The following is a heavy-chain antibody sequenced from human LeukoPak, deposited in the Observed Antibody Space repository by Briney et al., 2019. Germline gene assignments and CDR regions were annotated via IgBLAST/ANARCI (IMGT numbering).Heavy chain of an antibody. CDR1: GYTFTSYA. CDR3: AGDPTLLWFGELLAPQYFQH. CDR2: INTTTGNP. J-gene: IGHJ1*01. Sequence: ASVKVSCKASGYTFTSYAMNWVRQAPGQGLEWMGWINTTTGNPTYAQGFTGRFVFSLATSVSTAYLQISSLKAEDTAVYYCAGDPTLLWFGELLAPQYFQHWGQGTLVTVSS. D-gene: IGHD3-10*01. V-gene: IGHV7-4-1*02.